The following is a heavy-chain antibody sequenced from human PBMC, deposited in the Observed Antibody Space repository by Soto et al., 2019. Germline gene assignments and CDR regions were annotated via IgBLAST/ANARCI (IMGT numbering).Heavy chain of an antibody. D-gene: IGHD2-2*03. J-gene: IGHJ3*02. CDR1: GYTFTGYY. V-gene: IGHV1-2*04. CDR3: ARVPSGYCSSTGCFYAFDI. Sequence: ASVKVSCKASGYTFTGYYMHWVRQAPGQGLEWMGWINPNSGGTNYAQKFQGWVTMTRDTSISTAYMELSRLRPDDTAVYYCARVPSGYCSSTGCFYAFDIWGQGTMVTVSS. CDR2: INPNSGGT.